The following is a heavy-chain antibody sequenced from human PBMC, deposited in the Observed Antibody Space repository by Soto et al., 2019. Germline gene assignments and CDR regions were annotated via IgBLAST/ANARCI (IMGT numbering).Heavy chain of an antibody. J-gene: IGHJ4*02. CDR3: AKEQGYCSSTSCPIDY. D-gene: IGHD2-2*01. CDR1: GFTFSNYA. Sequence: GGSLGLSCAASGFTFSNYAMSWVRQAPGKGLEWVSAISGSGGSTYYADSVKGRFTISRDNSKNTLYLQMNSLRAEDTAVYYCAKEQGYCSSTSCPIDYWGQGTLVTVSS. V-gene: IGHV3-23*01. CDR2: ISGSGGST.